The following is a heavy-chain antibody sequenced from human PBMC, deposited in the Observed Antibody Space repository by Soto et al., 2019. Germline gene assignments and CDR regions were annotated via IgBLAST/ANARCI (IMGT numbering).Heavy chain of an antibody. V-gene: IGHV5-10-1*01. CDR3: ARSDIVVVPAAIYGMDV. D-gene: IGHD2-2*01. Sequence: GESLQISCKGSGYSFTSYWISWVRQMTGKGLEWMGRIDPSDSYTNYSPSFQGHVTISADKSISTAYLQWSSLKASDTATYYCARSDIVVVPAAIYGMDVWGQGTTVTVSS. J-gene: IGHJ6*02. CDR1: GYSFTSYW. CDR2: IDPSDSYT.